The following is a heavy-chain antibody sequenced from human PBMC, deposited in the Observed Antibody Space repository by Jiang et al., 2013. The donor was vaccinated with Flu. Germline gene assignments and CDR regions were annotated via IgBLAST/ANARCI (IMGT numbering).Heavy chain of an antibody. Sequence: GPGLVKPSETLSLTCTVSGGSISSYYWSWIRQPPGKGLEWIGYIYYSGSTNYNPSLKSRVTISVDTSKNQFSLKLSSVTAADTAVYYCARAVAVAMTYGMDVWGQGTTVTVSS. D-gene: IGHD6-19*01. V-gene: IGHV4-59*01. CDR2: IYYSGST. CDR3: ARAVAVAMTYGMDV. CDR1: GGSISSYY. J-gene: IGHJ6*02.